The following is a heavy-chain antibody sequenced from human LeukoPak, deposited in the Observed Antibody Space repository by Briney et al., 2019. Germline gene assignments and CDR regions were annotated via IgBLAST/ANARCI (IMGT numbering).Heavy chain of an antibody. CDR3: ASAGERYYYGSGAFDY. Sequence: PGGSLRLSCAASGFTFSSYGMHWVRQAPGKGLEWLAFIRYDGSNKYYADSVKGRFTISRDNSKNTLYVQMNSLRAEDTAVYYCASAGERYYYGSGAFDYWGQGTLVTVSS. CDR1: GFTFSSYG. D-gene: IGHD3-10*01. CDR2: IRYDGSNK. V-gene: IGHV3-30*02. J-gene: IGHJ4*02.